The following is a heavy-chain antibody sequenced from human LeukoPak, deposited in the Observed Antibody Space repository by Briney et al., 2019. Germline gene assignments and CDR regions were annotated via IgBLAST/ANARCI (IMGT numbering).Heavy chain of an antibody. J-gene: IGHJ4*02. Sequence: SVTLSFNASGYTFTIYGISWVRHAPGQGLEWMGWISAYNGNTNYAKKLQDRLTMTTDTSTSTAYMELRSLRSDDTAVYYCARYDDLWSRYYYDYWGQGTLVTVSS. CDR3: ARYDDLWSRYYYDY. CDR2: ISAYNGNT. V-gene: IGHV1-18*01. D-gene: IGHD3-3*01. CDR1: GYTFTIYG.